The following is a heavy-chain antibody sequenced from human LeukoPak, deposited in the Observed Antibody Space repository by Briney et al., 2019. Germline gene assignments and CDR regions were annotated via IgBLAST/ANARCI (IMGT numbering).Heavy chain of an antibody. Sequence: SETLSLTCTVSGDSISSSSYCWDWIRQPPGKGLEWIGNIYNSANTHYNPSLKTRITMSVGTSKNQFSLKLNSVTAADTGIYYCARHSRSAYTGYENAFDIWGQGTMVTVSS. CDR3: ARHSRSAYTGYENAFDI. D-gene: IGHD5-12*01. CDR2: IYNSANT. J-gene: IGHJ3*02. CDR1: GDSISSSSYC. V-gene: IGHV4-39*01.